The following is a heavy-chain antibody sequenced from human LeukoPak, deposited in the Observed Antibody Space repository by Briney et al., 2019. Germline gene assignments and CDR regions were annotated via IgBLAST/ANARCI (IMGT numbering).Heavy chain of an antibody. D-gene: IGHD3-10*01. Sequence: GGSLRLSCAASGFTFSNFAMSWVRQAPGKGLEWVSAMSSVTYYADSVKGRFTISRDDSKSTLFLQMNSLRAEDTAVYYCAKAFFSGSGGNHKHFDSWGQGPWSPSPQ. V-gene: IGHV3-23*01. CDR2: MSSVT. CDR1: GFTFSNFA. J-gene: IGHJ4*02. CDR3: AKAFFSGSGGNHKHFDS.